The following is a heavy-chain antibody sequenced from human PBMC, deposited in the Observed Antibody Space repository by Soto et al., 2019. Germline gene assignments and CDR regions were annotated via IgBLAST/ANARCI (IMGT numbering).Heavy chain of an antibody. V-gene: IGHV4-34*01. Sequence: SETLSLTCAVYGGSFSGYYWSWIRQPPGKGLEWIGEINHSGSTNYNPSLKSRVTISVDTSKNQFSLKLSSVTAADTAVYYCAGRPQMGGQWLARMQYYYFDYWGQGTLVTVSS. D-gene: IGHD6-19*01. CDR2: INHSGST. CDR3: AGRPQMGGQWLARMQYYYFDY. CDR1: GGSFSGYY. J-gene: IGHJ4*02.